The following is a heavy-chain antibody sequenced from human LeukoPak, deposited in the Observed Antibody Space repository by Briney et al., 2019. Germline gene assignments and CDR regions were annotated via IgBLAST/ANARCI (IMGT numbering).Heavy chain of an antibody. CDR3: AKDPASMGFAMDI. J-gene: IGHJ6*02. V-gene: IGHV3-23*01. CDR1: GFTFDDYG. D-gene: IGHD2/OR15-2a*01. CDR2: IVGSGVST. Sequence: GGSLRLSCAASGFTFDDYGMSWVRQAPGKGLEWVSAIVGSGVSTYYADSVKGRFTISRDNSKNTLCLQLNSLRVEDTAVYYCAKDPASMGFAMDIWGQGTTATVSS.